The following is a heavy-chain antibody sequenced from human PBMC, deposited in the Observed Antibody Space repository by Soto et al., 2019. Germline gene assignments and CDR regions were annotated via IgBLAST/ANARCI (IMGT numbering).Heavy chain of an antibody. V-gene: IGHV5-51*01. Sequence: GESLKISCKASGYSFTTYWIGWVRQMPGKGLEWMGIIYPSDSDTKYSPSFQGHVTISVDKSISTAYLQWSGLQASDSAKYYCARLFTDAGSWDYFDYWGPGTLVTVSS. CDR2: IYPSDSDT. CDR3: ARLFTDAGSWDYFDY. J-gene: IGHJ4*02. CDR1: GYSFTTYW. D-gene: IGHD3-16*01.